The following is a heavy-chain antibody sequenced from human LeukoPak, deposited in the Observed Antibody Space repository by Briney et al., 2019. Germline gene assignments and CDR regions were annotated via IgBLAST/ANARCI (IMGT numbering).Heavy chain of an antibody. CDR3: ARGGKYYYPTQNDY. J-gene: IGHJ4*02. D-gene: IGHD3-22*01. CDR2: ISGSGSTM. V-gene: IGHV3-48*03. CDR1: GFTFSRYE. Sequence: GGSLRLSCAASGFTFSRYEMNWVRQAPGKGLEWVSYISGSGSTMFHADSVKGRFTISRDNAKNSLYLQMNSLRAEDTAVYYCARGGKYYYPTQNDYWGQGTLVTVSS.